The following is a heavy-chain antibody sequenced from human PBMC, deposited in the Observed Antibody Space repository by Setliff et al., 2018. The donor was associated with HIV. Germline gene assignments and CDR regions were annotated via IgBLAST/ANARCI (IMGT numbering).Heavy chain of an antibody. CDR1: GYIFTSYY. CDR2: IGPSGSST. CDR3: ARDHIAARSVDY. Sequence: ASVKVSCKASGYIFTSYYLHWIRQAPGQGLEWMGLIGPSGSSTTYAQNFQGRVTMSRDTSTNTVYMELSSLRSEDTAVYYCARDHIAARSVDYWGQGTLVTVSS. V-gene: IGHV1-46*01. D-gene: IGHD6-6*01. J-gene: IGHJ4*02.